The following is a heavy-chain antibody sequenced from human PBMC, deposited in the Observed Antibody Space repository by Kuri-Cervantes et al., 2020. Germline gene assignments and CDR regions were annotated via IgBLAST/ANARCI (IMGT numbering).Heavy chain of an antibody. V-gene: IGHV1-18*01. CDR1: GYTFTCYG. J-gene: IGHJ4*02. CDR3: ARSYCGADCSSFDY. CDR2: ISAYNGDT. D-gene: IGHD2-21*02. Sequence: ASVKVSCKASGYTFTCYGISWVRQAPGQGLEWMGWISAYNGDTNYAQKLQGRVTMTTDTSTSTAYMELRSLRSDDTAVYYCARSYCGADCSSFDYWGQGTPVTVSS.